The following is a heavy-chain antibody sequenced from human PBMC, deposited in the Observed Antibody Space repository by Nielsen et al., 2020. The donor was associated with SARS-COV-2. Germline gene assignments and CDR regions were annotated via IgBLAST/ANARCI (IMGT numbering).Heavy chain of an antibody. J-gene: IGHJ4*02. Sequence: GESLKISCAASGFTFSSYGMHWVRQAPGKGLEWVAVISYDGSNKYYADSVKGRFTISRDNSKNTLYLQMNSLRAEDTAVYYCAKEGRDIVVVTAVLFDYWGQGTLVTVSS. CDR1: GFTFSSYG. D-gene: IGHD2-21*02. CDR2: ISYDGSNK. V-gene: IGHV3-30*18. CDR3: AKEGRDIVVVTAVLFDY.